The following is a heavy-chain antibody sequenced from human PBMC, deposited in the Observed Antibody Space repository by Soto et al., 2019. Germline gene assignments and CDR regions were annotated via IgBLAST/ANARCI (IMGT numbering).Heavy chain of an antibody. CDR1: GGSINSGGYC. J-gene: IGHJ4*02. Sequence: QVQLQESGPGLVKPSQTLSLTCTVSGGSINSGGYCWSWIRQHPGKGLDWIGCISYGGSTSYNPXLXSRXTIPVDTSKNQFSLKLTSVTAADTAVYYCSRGILVWGQGALITVSS. V-gene: IGHV4-31*03. CDR3: SRGILV. CDR2: ISYGGST. D-gene: IGHD5-18*01.